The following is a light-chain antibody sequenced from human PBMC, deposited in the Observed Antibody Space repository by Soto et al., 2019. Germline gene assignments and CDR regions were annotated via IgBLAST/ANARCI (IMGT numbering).Light chain of an antibody. CDR2: EVS. Sequence: QSALTQPPSASGSPGQSVAISCTGTSSDVGGYNYVSWYQQHPGKAPKLMISEVSDRPSGISNRFSGSTSGNTASLTISGLQAEDEADYYCSSYTSYNTWVFGGGTKLTVL. CDR1: SSDVGGYNY. V-gene: IGLV2-14*01. CDR3: SSYTSYNTWV. J-gene: IGLJ3*02.